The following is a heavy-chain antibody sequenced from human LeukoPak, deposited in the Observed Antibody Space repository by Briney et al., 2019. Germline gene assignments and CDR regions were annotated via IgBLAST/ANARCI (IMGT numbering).Heavy chain of an antibody. CDR2: ISSSSSYI. CDR3: AKAYGSGSNLFDY. Sequence: GGSLRLSCAASGFTFSSYSMNWVRQAPGKGLEWVSSISSSSSYIYYADSVKGRFTTSRDNAKNSLYLQMNSLRAEGTALYYCAKAYGSGSNLFDYWGQGTLVTVSS. D-gene: IGHD3-10*01. V-gene: IGHV3-21*04. J-gene: IGHJ4*02. CDR1: GFTFSSYS.